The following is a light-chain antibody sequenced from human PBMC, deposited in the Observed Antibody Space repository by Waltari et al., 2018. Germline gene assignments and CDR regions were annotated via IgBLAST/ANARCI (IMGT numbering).Light chain of an antibody. CDR3: LLSFYDIRA. V-gene: IGLV7-46*01. CDR2: DTD. CDR1: TGAVTSTHH. Sequence: QAEVTQEPSLTVSPGGTVTLTCGSSTGAVTSTHHPYWFLQKPGQVPRKLISDTDNKPPGTPARFSCSLLGGKAALTLSGAQPEDEAVYYCLLSFYDIRAFGGGTKLTVL. J-gene: IGLJ3*02.